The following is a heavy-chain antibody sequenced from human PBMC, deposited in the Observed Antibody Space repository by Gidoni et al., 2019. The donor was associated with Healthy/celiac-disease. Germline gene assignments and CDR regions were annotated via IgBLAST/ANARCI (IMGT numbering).Heavy chain of an antibody. J-gene: IGHJ4*02. D-gene: IGHD3-10*01. V-gene: IGHV4-34*01. CDR2: INHSGST. CDR3: ARSRNYYGSGVNYFDY. Sequence: QVQLQQWGAGLLKPSETLSLTCAVYGGSFSGYYWSWIRQPPGKGLEWIGEINHSGSTNYNPSLKSRVTISVDTSKNQFSLKLSSVTAADTAVYYCARSRNYYGSGVNYFDYWGQGTLVTVSS. CDR1: GGSFSGYY.